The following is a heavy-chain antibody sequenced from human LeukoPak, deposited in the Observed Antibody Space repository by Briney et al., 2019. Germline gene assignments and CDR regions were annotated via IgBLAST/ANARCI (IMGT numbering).Heavy chain of an antibody. CDR2: ISYDGSNK. Sequence: GRSLRLSCAASGFTFSSYGMHWVRQAPGKGLEWVAVISYDGSNKYYADSVKGRFTISRDNSKNTLYLQMNSLRAEDTAVYYCVLTFAPRSYYGMDVWGQGTTVTVSS. CDR1: GFTFSSYG. V-gene: IGHV3-30*03. J-gene: IGHJ6*02. CDR3: VLTFAPRSYYGMDV.